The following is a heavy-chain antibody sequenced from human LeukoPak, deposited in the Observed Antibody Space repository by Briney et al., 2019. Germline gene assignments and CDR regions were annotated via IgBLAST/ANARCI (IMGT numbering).Heavy chain of an antibody. V-gene: IGHV3-33*01. CDR1: GFTFSSYG. CDR3: AREKSGERFDY. J-gene: IGHJ4*02. Sequence: PGGSLRLSCAASGFTFSSYGMHWVRQAPGKGLEWVAVIWYDGSNKYYADSVKGRFTISRDNSKNTLYLQMNSLGAEDTAVYYCAREKSGERFDYWGQGTLVTVSS. D-gene: IGHD3-10*01. CDR2: IWYDGSNK.